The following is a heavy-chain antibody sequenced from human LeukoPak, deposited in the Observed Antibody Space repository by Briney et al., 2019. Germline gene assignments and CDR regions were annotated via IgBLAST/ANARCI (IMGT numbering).Heavy chain of an antibody. CDR3: ARGVQIAASYNWFDP. CDR2: IYYSGST. CDR1: GGSISSSSYY. D-gene: IGHD6-13*01. J-gene: IGHJ5*02. Sequence: SETLSLTCTVSGGSISSSSYYWGWIRQPPGKGLKWIGSIYYSGSTYYNPSLKSRVTISVDTSKNQFSLKLSSVTAADTAVYYCARGVQIAASYNWFDPWGQGTLVTVSS. V-gene: IGHV4-39*07.